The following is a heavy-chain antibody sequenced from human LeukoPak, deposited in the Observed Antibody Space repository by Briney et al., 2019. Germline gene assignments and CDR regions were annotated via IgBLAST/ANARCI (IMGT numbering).Heavy chain of an antibody. Sequence: GGSLRLSCAASGFTFSSYAMSWVRQAPGKGLEWVSAISGSGGSTYYADSVKGRFTISRDNSKNTLYLQMNNLRAEDTAVYYCARGARYCSSTSCYGGLFDYWGQGTLVTVSS. CDR1: GFTFSSYA. V-gene: IGHV3-23*01. CDR3: ARGARYCSSTSCYGGLFDY. CDR2: ISGSGGST. D-gene: IGHD2-2*01. J-gene: IGHJ4*02.